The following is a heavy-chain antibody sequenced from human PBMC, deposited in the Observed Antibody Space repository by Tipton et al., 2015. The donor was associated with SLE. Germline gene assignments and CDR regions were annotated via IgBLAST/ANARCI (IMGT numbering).Heavy chain of an antibody. J-gene: IGHJ4*02. D-gene: IGHD3-10*01. Sequence: SLRLSCAASGFTVGSDYMSWVRQAPGKGLEWVSIIYGGVSTYYADSVKGRFTIPRDNSKNTLYLQMNSLRAEDTAVYFCSTAAGGGLREYGGQETLVTVSS. V-gene: IGHV3-66*01. CDR2: IYGGVST. CDR1: GFTVGSDY. CDR3: STAAGGGLREY.